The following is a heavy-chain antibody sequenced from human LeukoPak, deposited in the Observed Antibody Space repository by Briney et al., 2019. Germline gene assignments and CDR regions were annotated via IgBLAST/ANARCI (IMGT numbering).Heavy chain of an antibody. Sequence: PSETLSLTCAVYGGSFSGYYWSWIRQPPGKGLEWIGEINHSGSTNYNPSLKSRVTISVDTSKNQFSLKLSSVTAADTAVYYCARGVNYGSGRLGWFDPWGQGTLVTVSS. D-gene: IGHD3-10*01. CDR2: INHSGST. CDR3: ARGVNYGSGRLGWFDP. CDR1: GGSFSGYY. J-gene: IGHJ5*02. V-gene: IGHV4-34*01.